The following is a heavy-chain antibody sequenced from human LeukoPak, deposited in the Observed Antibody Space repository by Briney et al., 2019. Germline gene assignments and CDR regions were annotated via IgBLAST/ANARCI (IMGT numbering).Heavy chain of an antibody. Sequence: TLSLTCTLSGYSIARGGYYWDWILQHPGKGLEWIGYINNSGTTYYNSSQKRRVTISVDTSKNQFSLKMSSVTAADTDVYYCARASPPRNGNDGFDCWGQGNLVTVSS. V-gene: IGHV4-31*03. D-gene: IGHD1-1*01. CDR2: INNSGTT. J-gene: IGHJ5*01. CDR3: ARASPPRNGNDGFDC. CDR1: GYSIARGGYY.